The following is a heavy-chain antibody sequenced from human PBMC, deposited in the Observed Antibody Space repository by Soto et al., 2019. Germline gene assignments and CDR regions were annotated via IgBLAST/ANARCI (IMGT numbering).Heavy chain of an antibody. CDR2: ISAYNGNT. V-gene: IGHV1-18*01. CDR1: GYTFTNFG. J-gene: IGHJ4*02. D-gene: IGHD3-16*01. Sequence: QVQLVQSGAEVKKPGASVKVSCKASGYTFTNFGISWVRQAPGQGLEWMGWISAYNGNTNYAQNFQGRVTMTTDTTTSTADKTLRSLRSDDTPVYYCAGGGTPIVYWGQGTRVTVSS. CDR3: AGGGTPIVY.